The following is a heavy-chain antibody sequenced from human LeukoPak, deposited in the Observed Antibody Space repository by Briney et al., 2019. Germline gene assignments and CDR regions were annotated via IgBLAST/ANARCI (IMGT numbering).Heavy chain of an antibody. CDR3: ARPYYDSSAPPYDY. CDR2: ISAYNGNT. CDR1: GYTFTSYG. J-gene: IGHJ4*02. Sequence: ASVKVSCKASGYTFTSYGVSWVRQAPGQGLEWMGWISAYNGNTNYAQKLQGRVTMTTDTSTSTAYMELRSLRSDDTAVYYCARPYYDSSAPPYDYWGQGTLVTVSS. D-gene: IGHD3-22*01. V-gene: IGHV1-18*01.